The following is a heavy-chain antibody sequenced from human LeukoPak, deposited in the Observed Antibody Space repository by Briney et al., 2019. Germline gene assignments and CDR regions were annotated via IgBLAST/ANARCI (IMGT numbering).Heavy chain of an antibody. CDR1: GFTFSSYA. CDR3: ASSGWYSGFDY. CDR2: ISYDGSNK. Sequence: GGSLRLSCAASGFTFSSYAMHWVGKAPGKGLKWVAVISYDGSNKYYADSVKGRFTISRDNSKNTLYLQMNSLRAEDTAVYYCASSGWYSGFDYWGQGTLVTVSS. V-gene: IGHV3-30-3*01. D-gene: IGHD6-19*01. J-gene: IGHJ4*02.